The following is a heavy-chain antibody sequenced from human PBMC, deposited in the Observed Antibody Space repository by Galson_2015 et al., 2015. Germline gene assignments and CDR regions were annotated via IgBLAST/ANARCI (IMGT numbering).Heavy chain of an antibody. CDR3: ARKDTVTAQFDY. CDR2: ISGSGGST. J-gene: IGHJ4*02. D-gene: IGHD4-11*01. CDR1: GFTFSSYA. V-gene: IGHV3-23*01. Sequence: SLRLSCAASGFTFSSYAMSWVRQAPGKGLEWVSAISGSGGSTYYADSVKGRFTISRDNSKNTLYLQMNSLRAEDTALYYCARKDTVTAQFDYWGQGTLVTVSS.